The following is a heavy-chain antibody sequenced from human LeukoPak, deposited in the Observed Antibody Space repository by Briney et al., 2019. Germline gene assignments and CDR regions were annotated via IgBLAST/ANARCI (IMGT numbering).Heavy chain of an antibody. J-gene: IGHJ6*03. CDR1: GYTFTSYD. CDR3: ARFAGGVSAIVGHYYYYMDV. CDR2: MNPSSGNT. Sequence: GASVKVSCKASGYTFTSYDINWVRQATGQGLEWMGWMNPSSGNTGYAQKFQGRVTMTRNTSISTAYMELSSLRSEDTAVYYCARFAGGVSAIVGHYYYYMDVWGKGTTVTVSS. V-gene: IGHV1-8*01. D-gene: IGHD2-15*01.